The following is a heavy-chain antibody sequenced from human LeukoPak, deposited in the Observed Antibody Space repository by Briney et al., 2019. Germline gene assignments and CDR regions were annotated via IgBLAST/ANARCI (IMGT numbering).Heavy chain of an antibody. V-gene: IGHV4-59*01. CDR1: GGSISSYF. D-gene: IGHD6-19*01. CDR2: FYNSGRT. CDR3: ARGLEDSGWQPFYFDY. J-gene: IGHJ4*02. Sequence: SETLSLTCTVSGGSISSYFWTWIRQPPGKGLEWIGYFYNSGRTKYNPSLKSRVTISVDTSKNHFSLRLSSVTAADTGVYYCARGLEDSGWQPFYFDYWGQGTLVTVSS.